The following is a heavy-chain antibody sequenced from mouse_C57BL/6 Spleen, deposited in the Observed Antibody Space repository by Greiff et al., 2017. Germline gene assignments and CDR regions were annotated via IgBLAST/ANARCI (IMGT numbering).Heavy chain of an antibody. V-gene: IGHV1-61*01. Sequence: VKLQQPGAELVRPGSSVKLSCKASGYTFTSYWMDWVKQRPGQGLEWIGNIYPSDSETHYNQKFKDKATLTVDKSSSTAYMQLSSLTSEDSAVYYCARCFYGNYWYFDVWGTGTTVTVSS. CDR1: GYTFTSYW. J-gene: IGHJ1*03. CDR3: ARCFYGNYWYFDV. D-gene: IGHD2-1*01. CDR2: IYPSDSET.